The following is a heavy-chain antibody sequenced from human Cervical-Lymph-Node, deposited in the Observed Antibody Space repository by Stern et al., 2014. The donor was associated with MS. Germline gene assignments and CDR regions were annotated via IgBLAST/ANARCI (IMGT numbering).Heavy chain of an antibody. CDR3: ARQRYFDY. V-gene: IGHV5-51*01. CDR2: IFPGGSDI. Sequence: EVHLVESGPEVKRPGESLKISCQASGYTFTSYWIGWVRQMPGKGLEWIAIIFPGGSDIRYSPSFQGQVTISADKSSSPAYLQWNNLKASDPAIYYCARQRYFDYWGQGTLVTVSS. J-gene: IGHJ4*02. CDR1: GYTFTSYW.